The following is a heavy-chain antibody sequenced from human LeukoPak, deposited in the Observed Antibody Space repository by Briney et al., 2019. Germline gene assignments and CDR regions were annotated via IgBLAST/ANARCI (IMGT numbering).Heavy chain of an antibody. CDR3: ARGDWFDP. V-gene: IGHV1-18*01. CDR2: ISGYNGNT. D-gene: IGHD2-21*01. Sequence: ASVNVSCKASGYTFTSYGITWVRQAPGQGLEWMGWISGYNGNTNYAQKFEGRVAMTTDTSSSTAYMELRSLRSDDTAIYYCARGDWFDPWGQGTLVTVSS. CDR1: GYTFTSYG. J-gene: IGHJ5*02.